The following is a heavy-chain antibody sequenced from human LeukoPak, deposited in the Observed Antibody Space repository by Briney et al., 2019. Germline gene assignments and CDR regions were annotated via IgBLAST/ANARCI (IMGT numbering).Heavy chain of an antibody. Sequence: GAYMKSPSNTSGYSFTRDWNAWVRQIPGKGLEWMGIIYPGDSDTIFNTSFLGQLTTSAEKSISTAYLQWSSVKASDTAMYYCARRLYSDGWYWFDRGGQGTLVTVSS. V-gene: IGHV5-51*01. J-gene: IGHJ5*02. CDR2: IYPGDSDT. D-gene: IGHD6-19*01. CDR3: ARRLYSDGWYWFDR. CDR1: GYSFTRDW.